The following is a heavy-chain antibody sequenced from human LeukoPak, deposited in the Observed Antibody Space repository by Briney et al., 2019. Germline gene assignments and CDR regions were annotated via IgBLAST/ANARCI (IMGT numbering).Heavy chain of an antibody. CDR2: ISWNSGSI. Sequence: GRSLRLSCAASGFTFDDYAMHWVRQAPGKGLEWVSGISWNSGSIGYADSVKGRFTISRDNAKNSLYLQMNSLRAEDTALYYCAREGQIQYDYYYYYYMDVWGKGTTVTVSS. CDR1: GFTFDDYA. D-gene: IGHD4-11*01. J-gene: IGHJ6*03. CDR3: AREGQIQYDYYYYYYMDV. V-gene: IGHV3-9*01.